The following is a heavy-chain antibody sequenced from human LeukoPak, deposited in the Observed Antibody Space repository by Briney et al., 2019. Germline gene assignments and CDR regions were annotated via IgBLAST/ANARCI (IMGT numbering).Heavy chain of an antibody. CDR2: ISAYNGNT. CDR3: ARDRGSYCGGACHFDY. J-gene: IGHJ4*02. CDR1: GYTFTSYG. Sequence: EASVKVSCKASGYTFTSYGISWVRQAPGQGLEWMGWISAYNGNTNYAQKLQGRVTMTTDTSTSTAYMELRSLRSDDTAVYYCARDRGSYCGGACHFDYWGQGTLVTVSS. V-gene: IGHV1-18*01. D-gene: IGHD2-21*02.